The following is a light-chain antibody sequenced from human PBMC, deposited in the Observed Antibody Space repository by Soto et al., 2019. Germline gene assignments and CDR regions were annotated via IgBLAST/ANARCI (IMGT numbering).Light chain of an antibody. Sequence: EIVLTQSPGTLSLSPGETATLSCRASQTVRSSYLAWYQQKPGQAPRLLIYGASSRATGIPDRFSGSGSGTDFTLTISRLEPEDFAVYYCEQYGRSPTFGGGTKVEIK. CDR3: EQYGRSPT. V-gene: IGKV3-20*01. CDR2: GAS. CDR1: QTVRSSY. J-gene: IGKJ4*01.